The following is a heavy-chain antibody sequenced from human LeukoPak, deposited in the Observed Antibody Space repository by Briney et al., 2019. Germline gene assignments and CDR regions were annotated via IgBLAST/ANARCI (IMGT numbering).Heavy chain of an antibody. J-gene: IGHJ6*03. CDR1: GYTFTCYY. Sequence: ASVKVSCKASGYTFTCYYMHWVRQAPGQGLEWMGWINPNSGGTNYAQKFQCRVTMTRDTSISTAYMELSRLRSDDTAVYYCARVDYGDLDYYYYYYMDVWGKGTTVTVSS. V-gene: IGHV1-2*02. D-gene: IGHD4-17*01. CDR2: INPNSGGT. CDR3: ARVDYGDLDYYYYYYMDV.